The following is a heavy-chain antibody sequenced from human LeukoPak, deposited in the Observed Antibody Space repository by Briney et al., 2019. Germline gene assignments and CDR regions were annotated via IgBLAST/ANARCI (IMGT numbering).Heavy chain of an antibody. V-gene: IGHV3-21*01. Sequence: GGSLRLSCAASGFTFDDYTMHWVRQPPGKGLEWVSSISSSSGYIYYADSVKGRFTISRDNAKNSLYLQMNSLRDEDTAIYYCARETTVIKKIDYWGQGTLVTVSS. CDR2: ISSSSGYI. D-gene: IGHD4-17*01. CDR1: GFTFDDYT. CDR3: ARETTVIKKIDY. J-gene: IGHJ4*02.